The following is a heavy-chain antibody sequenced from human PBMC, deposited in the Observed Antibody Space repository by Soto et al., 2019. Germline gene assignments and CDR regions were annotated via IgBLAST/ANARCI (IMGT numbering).Heavy chain of an antibody. V-gene: IGHV3-74*01. CDR1: GFTFSYYW. J-gene: IGHJ3*01. Sequence: EVQLLESGGGLVQPGESLRLSCAASGFTFSYYWMHWVRQAPGMGLVWVSRIHSDGSSTTSADSVKGRFTISRDNARNTLYLQMNSLRAEDTAVYYCARGDRGAFDLWGQGTVLTVSS. CDR2: IHSDGSST. D-gene: IGHD1-26*01. CDR3: ARGDRGAFDL.